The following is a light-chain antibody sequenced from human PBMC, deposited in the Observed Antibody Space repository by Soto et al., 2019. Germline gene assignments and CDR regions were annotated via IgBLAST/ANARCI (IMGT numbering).Light chain of an antibody. CDR3: QQRNIWLTVT. J-gene: IGKJ5*01. CDR1: PSVANF. V-gene: IGKV3-11*01. Sequence: EIVFTQSPATLSLSPGERATLSCRASPSVANFVAWYQQKPGQAPRLLIYGAFNRANGIPARFSGSGSGTDLTLTISSLEPEDSAVYYCQQRNIWLTVTFGHGTRLEIK. CDR2: GAF.